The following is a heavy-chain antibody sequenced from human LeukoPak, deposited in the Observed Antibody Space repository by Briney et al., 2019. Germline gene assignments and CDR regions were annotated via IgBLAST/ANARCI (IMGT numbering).Heavy chain of an antibody. CDR2: ISSSSSAI. CDR3: ARARSGYSSSPSATFDY. J-gene: IGHJ4*02. Sequence: PGGSLRLSCAASGFTFSSYSMNWVRQAPGKGLEWVSYISSSSSAIYYADSVKGRFTISRDNAKNSLYLQMNSLRAEDTAVYYCARARSGYSSSPSATFDYWGQGTLVTVSS. V-gene: IGHV3-48*01. D-gene: IGHD6-6*01. CDR1: GFTFSSYS.